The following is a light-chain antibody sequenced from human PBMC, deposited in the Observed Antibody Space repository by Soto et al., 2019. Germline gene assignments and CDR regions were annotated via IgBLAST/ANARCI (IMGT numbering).Light chain of an antibody. J-gene: IGLJ1*01. CDR3: SAHGGTNPYV. CDR2: DVN. V-gene: IGLV2-8*01. CDR1: ASDIGGYTF. Sequence: QSALTQPPSASGSPGQSVAISCTGTASDIGGYTFVSWYQQHPGKAPKLLIYDVNKRPSGVADRFSGSKSGNTASLTVSGLQAEDEADYYCSAHGGTNPYVFGTGTKVTVL.